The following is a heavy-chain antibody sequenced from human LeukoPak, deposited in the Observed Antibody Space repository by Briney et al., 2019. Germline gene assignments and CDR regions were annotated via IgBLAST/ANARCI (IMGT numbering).Heavy chain of an antibody. CDR3: ARGRDKTTSPAIDY. CDR1: GYTFSGYY. D-gene: IGHD2-2*01. J-gene: IGHJ4*02. CDR2: ISPKSGDT. V-gene: IGHV1-2*02. Sequence: ASAKVSCKASGYTFSGYYMHWARQAPGQGHEWMGWISPKSGDTNYAQNFQGRVTMTRDTSISTAYMELSRLTSDDTAVYYCARGRDKTTSPAIDYWGQGTLVTVSS.